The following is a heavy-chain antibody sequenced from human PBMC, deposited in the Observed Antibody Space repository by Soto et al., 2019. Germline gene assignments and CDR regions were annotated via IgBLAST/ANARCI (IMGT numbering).Heavy chain of an antibody. Sequence: ASVKVSCKVSGYTLTELSMHWVRQAPGKGLEWMGGFDPEDGETIYAQKFQGRVTMTEDTSTDTAYMELSSLRSEDTAVYYCATHWGRGYCTNGVCYYAFEIWGQGTMVTVSS. CDR1: GYTLTELS. CDR2: FDPEDGET. CDR3: ATHWGRGYCTNGVCYYAFEI. D-gene: IGHD2-8*01. V-gene: IGHV1-24*01. J-gene: IGHJ3*02.